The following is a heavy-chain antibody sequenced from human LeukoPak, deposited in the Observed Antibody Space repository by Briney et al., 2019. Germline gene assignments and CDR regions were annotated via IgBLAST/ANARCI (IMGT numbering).Heavy chain of an antibody. D-gene: IGHD6-13*01. Sequence: SETLSLTCTVSGGSISSSSYYWGWIRQPPGKGLEWIGSIYYSGSTYYNPSLKSRVTISVDTSKNQFSLKLSSVTAADTAVYYSAGADGIATKYDVDYWGQGTLVTVSS. CDR3: AGADGIATKYDVDY. V-gene: IGHV4-39*07. CDR1: GGSISSSSYY. CDR2: IYYSGST. J-gene: IGHJ4*02.